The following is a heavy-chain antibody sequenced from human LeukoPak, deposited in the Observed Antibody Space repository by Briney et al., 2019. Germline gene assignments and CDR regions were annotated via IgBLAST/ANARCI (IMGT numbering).Heavy chain of an antibody. Sequence: GGSLRLSCTASGFTFNSYSMNWVREAPGKGLEWVSSTSSSSSYIYYADSVKGRFTISRDNAKKSLYLQMKRLRVEDTAVYFCARADTSDILTGYSDYWGQGTLVTVSS. CDR3: ARADTSDILTGYSDY. CDR2: TSSSSSYI. V-gene: IGHV3-21*01. J-gene: IGHJ4*02. CDR1: GFTFNSYS. D-gene: IGHD3-9*01.